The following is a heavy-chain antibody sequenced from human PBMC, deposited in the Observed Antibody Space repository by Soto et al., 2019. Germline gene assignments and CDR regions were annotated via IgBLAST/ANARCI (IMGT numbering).Heavy chain of an antibody. CDR1: GFNFSSYA. CDR3: AKKSRYLARNFTWFDP. D-gene: IGHD1-7*01. J-gene: IGHJ5*02. V-gene: IGHV3-23*01. CDR2: ISGSGGST. Sequence: GGSLRLSCAASGFNFSSYAMSWVRQAPGKGLEWVSAISGSGGSTYYADSVKGRFTISRDNSKNTLYLQMNSLRAEDTAVYYCAKKSRYLARNFTWFDPWGQGTLVTVSS.